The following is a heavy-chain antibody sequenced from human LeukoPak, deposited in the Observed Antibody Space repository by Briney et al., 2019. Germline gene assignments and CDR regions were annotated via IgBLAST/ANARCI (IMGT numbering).Heavy chain of an antibody. V-gene: IGHV3-23*01. Sequence: GGSLRLSCAASGFTFSSYAMSWVRQAPGKGLEWVSAISGSGGSTYYADSVKGRFTISRDSSRNTLYLQMNSLRAEDTAVYYCARDGSSSGWDFDYWGQGTLVTVSS. D-gene: IGHD6-19*01. CDR1: GFTFSSYA. CDR3: ARDGSSSGWDFDY. CDR2: ISGSGGST. J-gene: IGHJ4*02.